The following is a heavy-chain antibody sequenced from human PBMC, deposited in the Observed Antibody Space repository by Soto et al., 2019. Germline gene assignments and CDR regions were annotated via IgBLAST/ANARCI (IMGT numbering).Heavy chain of an antibody. CDR1: GGSISSGTYF. CDR3: ARASGYCSGGTCFPFDY. D-gene: IGHD2-15*01. J-gene: IGHJ4*02. CDR2: IYHSGSF. Sequence: QLQLQESGSGLVKPSQTLSLTCAVSGGSISSGTYFWNWIRQPPGKGLEWIGYIYHSGSFYYNPSLKSRVTISLDRSNNQFSLNLDSVTAADTAVYYCARASGYCSGGTCFPFDYWGRGTLVTVSS. V-gene: IGHV4-30-2*01.